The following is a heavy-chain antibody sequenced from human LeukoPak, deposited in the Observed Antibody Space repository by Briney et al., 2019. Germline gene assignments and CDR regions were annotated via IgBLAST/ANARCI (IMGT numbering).Heavy chain of an antibody. CDR1: GDSISSYY. CDR2: IYYSGST. V-gene: IGHV4-59*01. J-gene: IGHJ4*02. CDR3: ARDRNGYNFFDY. Sequence: SETLSLTCTVSGDSISSYYWNWIRQPPGKGLEWIGYIYYSGSTNYNPSLKSRVTISVDTSKNQFSLNLSSVTAADTAVYYRARDRNGYNFFDYWGQGTLVTVSS. D-gene: IGHD5-24*01.